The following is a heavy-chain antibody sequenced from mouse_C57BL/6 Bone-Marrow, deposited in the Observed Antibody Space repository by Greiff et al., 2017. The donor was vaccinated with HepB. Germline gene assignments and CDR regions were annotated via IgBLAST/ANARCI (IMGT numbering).Heavy chain of an antibody. D-gene: IGHD2-4*01. CDR2: IDPSDSET. J-gene: IGHJ2*01. V-gene: IGHV1-52*01. Sequence: QVQLQQPGAELVRPGSSVKLSCKASGYTFTSYWMHWVKQRPIQGLEWIGNIDPSDSETHYNQKFKDKATLTVDKSSSTAYMQLSSLTSEDSAVYYCARRGDYDYDDWGQGTTLTVSS. CDR3: ARRGDYDYDD. CDR1: GYTFTSYW.